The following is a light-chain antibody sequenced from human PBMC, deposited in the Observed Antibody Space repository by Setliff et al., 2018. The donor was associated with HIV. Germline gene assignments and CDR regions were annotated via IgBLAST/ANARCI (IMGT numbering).Light chain of an antibody. CDR1: SSDVGGYNY. J-gene: IGLJ1*01. Sequence: QSVLTQPASVSGSPGQSITISCTGTSSDVGGYNYVSWYQHHPGKAPKLIIYDVDKRPSGVPYRVSGSKTDNTASLTISGLQGEDEADYYCCSYAGTSTFYVFGTGTKVTVL. V-gene: IGLV2-11*01. CDR3: CSYAGTSTFYV. CDR2: DVD.